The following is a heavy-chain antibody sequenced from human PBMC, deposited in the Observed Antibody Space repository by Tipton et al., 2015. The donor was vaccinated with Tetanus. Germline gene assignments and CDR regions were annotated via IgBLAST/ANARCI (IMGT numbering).Heavy chain of an antibody. V-gene: IGHV3-23*01. CDR2: ISGGGRST. CDR1: GFTFSNYA. Sequence: SGFTFSNYALSWVRQAPGKGLEWVASISGGGRSTHYAESVQGRFTISRDNSRSMVYLQMDSLRDEDTGVFYCARDTYYQSHHYNYFDFWGQGVRVTVSS. J-gene: IGHJ4*02. D-gene: IGHD5-24*01. CDR3: ARDTYYQSHHYNYFDF.